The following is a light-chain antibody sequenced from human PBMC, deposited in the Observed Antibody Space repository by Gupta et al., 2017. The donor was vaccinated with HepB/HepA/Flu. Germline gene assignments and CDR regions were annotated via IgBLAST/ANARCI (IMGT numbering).Light chain of an antibody. CDR3: ASQAGSSVV. J-gene: IGLJ2*01. Sequence: QSALTQPRSVSGSPGQSVTISCAGTSSDVGAYNYVSWLQQYPGKAPIFIIYDVNKRPAGVPDRFSGSKSGNTAYLTIAGLQAEDEDDYYCASQAGSSVVFGGGTKVTVL. V-gene: IGLV2-11*01. CDR1: SSDVGAYNY. CDR2: DVN.